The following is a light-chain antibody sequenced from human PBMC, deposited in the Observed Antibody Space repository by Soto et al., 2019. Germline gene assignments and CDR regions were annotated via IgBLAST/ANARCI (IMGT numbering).Light chain of an antibody. Sequence: FLLTQPHSVSESPGKTVTISCTPSSGSIASNYVQWYQQRPGSAPTTVIYEDNQRPSGVPDRFSGSIDSSSNSASLTISGLKTEDEADYYCQSYDSSNHVVFGGGTQLTVL. J-gene: IGLJ2*01. CDR1: SGSIASNY. CDR3: QSYDSSNHVV. CDR2: EDN. V-gene: IGLV6-57*04.